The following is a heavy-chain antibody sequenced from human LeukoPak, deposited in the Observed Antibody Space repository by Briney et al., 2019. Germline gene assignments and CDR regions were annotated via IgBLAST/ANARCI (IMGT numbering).Heavy chain of an antibody. D-gene: IGHD3-22*01. CDR3: ARGFSSGYYYGHAFDI. J-gene: IGHJ3*02. V-gene: IGHV4-59*06. CDR2: IYYSGST. Sequence: PSETLSLTCTVSGGSISSYYWSWIRQPAGKGLEWIGYIYYSGSTYYNPSLKSRVTISVDTSKNQFSLKLSSVTAADTAVYYCARGFSSGYYYGHAFDIWGQGTMVTVSS. CDR1: GGSISSYY.